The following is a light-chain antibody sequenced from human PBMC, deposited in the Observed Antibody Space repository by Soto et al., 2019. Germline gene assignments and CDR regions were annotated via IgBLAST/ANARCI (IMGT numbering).Light chain of an antibody. CDR3: QQYNNWTPT. J-gene: IGKJ1*01. V-gene: IGKV3D-15*01. Sequence: EIVMTQSPATLSVSPGERATLSCRASQSVSGNLAWYQQKPGQAPRLLIYGASTRATGIPARFSGSGSGTKFTLTISSLQSEDFAVYYCQQYNNWTPTFGQGTKVEIK. CDR2: GAS. CDR1: QSVSGN.